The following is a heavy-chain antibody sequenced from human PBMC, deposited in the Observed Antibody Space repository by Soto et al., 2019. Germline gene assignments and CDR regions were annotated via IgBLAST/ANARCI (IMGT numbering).Heavy chain of an antibody. D-gene: IGHD5-18*01. CDR3: ARGYRSRLYSYGPAAHHVFDI. J-gene: IGHJ3*02. V-gene: IGHV1-69*06. CDR1: GGPFSSSA. Sequence: SVKATCKASGGPFSSSAISWVRQAPGQGLAWMGGIIPIFGTANYAQKFQGRVTITADKSTSTAYMELSSLRSEDTAVYYCARGYRSRLYSYGPAAHHVFDICGQGTMVTVS. CDR2: IIPIFGTA.